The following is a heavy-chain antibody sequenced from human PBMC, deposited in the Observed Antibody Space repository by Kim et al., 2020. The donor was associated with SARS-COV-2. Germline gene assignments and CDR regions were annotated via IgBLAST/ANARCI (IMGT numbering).Heavy chain of an antibody. CDR1: GGSISSSSYY. D-gene: IGHD4-4*01. Sequence: SETLSLTCTVSGGSISSSSYYWGWIRQPPGKGLEWIGSIYYSGSTYYNPSLKSRVTISVDTSKNQFSLKLSSVTAADTAVYYCARHTTIVQYVYSNYGGPMGPIDYWGQGTLVTVSS. J-gene: IGHJ4*02. V-gene: IGHV4-39*01. CDR3: ARHTTIVQYVYSNYGGPMGPIDY. CDR2: IYYSGST.